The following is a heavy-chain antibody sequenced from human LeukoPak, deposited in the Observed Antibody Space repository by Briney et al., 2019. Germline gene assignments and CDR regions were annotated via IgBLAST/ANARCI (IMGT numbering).Heavy chain of an antibody. D-gene: IGHD5-18*01. V-gene: IGHV3-30*04. CDR2: ISFDGRDS. CDR3: AKGLKTAVGPYMGYHYYMDV. Sequence: GGSLRLSCAASGFTFSSFAMHWVRQAPGKGLEWVAVISFDGRDSYYADSVRGRFTISRDNSKNTLSQQMISLRAEDTALYYCAKGLKTAVGPYMGYHYYMDVWGKGTTVTVSS. CDR1: GFTFSSFA. J-gene: IGHJ6*03.